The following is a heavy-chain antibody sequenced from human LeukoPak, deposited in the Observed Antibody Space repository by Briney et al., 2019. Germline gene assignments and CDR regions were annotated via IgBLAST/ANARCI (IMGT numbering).Heavy chain of an antibody. D-gene: IGHD6-13*01. CDR1: GFTVSSNY. V-gene: IGHV3-53*01. CDR2: IYVDGST. CDR3: ARESGIAAAGIIY. J-gene: IGHJ4*02. Sequence: GGSLRLSCAASGFTVSSNYMNWVRQAPGKGLEWVSGIYVDGSTYYADSVKGRFTISRDNSRNTLYLQMNSLRAEDTAVYYCARESGIAAAGIIYWGQGTLVTVSS.